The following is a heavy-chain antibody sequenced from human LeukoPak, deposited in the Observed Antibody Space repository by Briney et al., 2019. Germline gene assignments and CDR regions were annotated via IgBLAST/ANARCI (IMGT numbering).Heavy chain of an antibody. CDR2: ISSSSSYI. CDR1: GFTFSTYT. CDR3: ARDRFRRRESYYDYVWGSYRRQESDFDY. V-gene: IGHV3-21*01. J-gene: IGHJ4*02. Sequence: PGGSLRLSCVASGFTFSTYTMVWVRQAPGKGLEWVSSISSSSSYIFNADSVKGRFSISRDNAKNSLFLQMNTLRAEDTAVYYCARDRFRRRESYYDYVWGSYRRQESDFDYWGQGTLVTVSS. D-gene: IGHD3-16*02.